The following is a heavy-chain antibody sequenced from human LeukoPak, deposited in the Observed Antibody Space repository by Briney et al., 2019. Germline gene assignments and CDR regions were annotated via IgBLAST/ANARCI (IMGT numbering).Heavy chain of an antibody. CDR1: GFTFSNYR. CDR2: IHQHGNEK. D-gene: IGHD2-8*01. Sequence: PGGSLRLSCAASGFTFSNYRMSWVRQAPGKGLEWVASIHQHGNEKYFVDSVRGRFTISRDNAKNSLYLQMSSLRAEDTAVYYCATLNGPLFEYWGQGTLVTVSS. J-gene: IGHJ4*02. CDR3: ATLNGPLFEY. V-gene: IGHV3-7*01.